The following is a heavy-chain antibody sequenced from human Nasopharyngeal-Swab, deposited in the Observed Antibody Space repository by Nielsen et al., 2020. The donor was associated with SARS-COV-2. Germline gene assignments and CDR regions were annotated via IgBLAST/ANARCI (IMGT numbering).Heavy chain of an antibody. J-gene: IGHJ6*02. Sequence: ASVKVSCKASGYDFTNYGITWVRQAPGQGLEWMGWIRVYNGDTNLAQNLQGRVSMTIDRSTSIVYMELRSLRSDDTAVYYCARGRGSADFWSFYYYAMDVWGQGTTVTVSS. D-gene: IGHD3-3*01. CDR2: IRVYNGDT. CDR3: ARGRGSADFWSFYYYAMDV. CDR1: GYDFTNYG. V-gene: IGHV1-18*01.